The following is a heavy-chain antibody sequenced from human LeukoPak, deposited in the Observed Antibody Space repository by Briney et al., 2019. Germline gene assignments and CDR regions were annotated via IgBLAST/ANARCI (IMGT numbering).Heavy chain of an antibody. D-gene: IGHD1-26*01. CDR2: IYPGDSDT. CDR1: GYRFTSYW. Sequence: GESLKISCKGSGYRFTSYWIGWVRQMPGKGLEWMGIIYPGDSDTRYSPSFQGQVTISADKSISTAYLQWSSLKASDTAMYYCARLGSGSYYSLSDFDYWGQGTLVTVSS. J-gene: IGHJ4*02. V-gene: IGHV5-51*01. CDR3: ARLGSGSYYSLSDFDY.